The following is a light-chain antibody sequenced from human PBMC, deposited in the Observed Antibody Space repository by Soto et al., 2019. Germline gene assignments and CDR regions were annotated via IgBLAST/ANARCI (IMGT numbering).Light chain of an antibody. CDR1: QSVRGY. J-gene: IGKJ4*01. Sequence: EIVLTQSPATLSLSPGERATLSCRASQSVRGYLAWYQQKLGQAPRLLISDAYNRAAGVPVRFSGSGSGADFTLTISSLEPEDFAVYYCQQRSAWPLTSGGGTKVEIK. V-gene: IGKV3-11*01. CDR2: DAY. CDR3: QQRSAWPLT.